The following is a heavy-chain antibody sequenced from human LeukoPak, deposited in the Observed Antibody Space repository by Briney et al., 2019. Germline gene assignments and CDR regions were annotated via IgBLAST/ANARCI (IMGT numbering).Heavy chain of an antibody. V-gene: IGHV3-7*05. CDR3: AREGRSSSY. J-gene: IGHJ4*02. CDR1: GFTFSGYW. Sequence: GGSLRLSCEASGFTFSGYWMSWVRQGPGKGLEWVANIKEDGSEKYYVDSVKGRFTISRDNAKNPLYLQMNSLRAEDTAVYYCAREGRSSSYWGQGTLVTVSS. CDR2: IKEDGSEK. D-gene: IGHD6-6*01.